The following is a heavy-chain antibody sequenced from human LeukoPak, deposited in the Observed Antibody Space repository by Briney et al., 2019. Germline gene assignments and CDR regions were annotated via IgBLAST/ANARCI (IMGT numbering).Heavy chain of an antibody. V-gene: IGHV4-34*01. Sequence: SETLSLTCAVYGGSFSGYYWSWIRQPPGKGLEWIGEINHSGSTNYNPSLKSRVTISVDTSKNQLSLKLSSVTAADTAVYYCARVVLLYSSGWRFDYWGQGTLVTVSS. CDR2: INHSGST. J-gene: IGHJ4*02. CDR3: ARVVLLYSSGWRFDY. CDR1: GGSFSGYY. D-gene: IGHD6-19*01.